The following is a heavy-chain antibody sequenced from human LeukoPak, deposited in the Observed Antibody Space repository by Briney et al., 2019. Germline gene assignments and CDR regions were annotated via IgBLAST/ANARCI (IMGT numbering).Heavy chain of an antibody. CDR3: ARDLIYCGGDCYDY. CDR2: ISSSGSTI. V-gene: IGHV3-48*03. CDR1: GFTFSSYE. J-gene: IGHJ4*02. Sequence: PGGSLRLSCAASGFTFSSYEMNWVRQAPGKGLEWVSYISSSGSTIYYADSVKGRFTISRDNAKNSLYLQMNSLRAEDTAVYYCARDLIYCGGDCYDYWGQGTLVTVSS. D-gene: IGHD2-21*01.